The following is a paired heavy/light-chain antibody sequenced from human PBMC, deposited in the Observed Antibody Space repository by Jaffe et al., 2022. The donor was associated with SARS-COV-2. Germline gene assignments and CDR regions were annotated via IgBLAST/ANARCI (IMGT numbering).Light chain of an antibody. CDR3: QQSYNTPRT. CDR1: QSIDNY. CDR2: ATS. J-gene: IGKJ2*02. Sequence: DIQMTQSPSSLSASVGDRVTITCRTSQSIDNYLNWYQQKPGKAPELLIYATSNLQTGAPSRFSGSGFGTEFTLTISNLQPEDFATYYCQQSYNTPRTFGQGTKVE. V-gene: IGKV1-39*01.
Heavy chain of an antibody. J-gene: IGHJ1*01. Sequence: QVQLVQSGGGVVQPGGSLRLSCVASGFSFDNYAMHWVRQAPGKGPEWVALISFDGSNQYHADSVKGRFTISRDNSKSTLYLQMHSVRPEDTAVYYCARNDVTLVREPVGYYDHWGQGTLVAVSS. V-gene: IGHV3-30*04. CDR2: ISFDGSNQ. CDR1: GFSFDNYA. CDR3: ARNDVTLVREPVGYYDH. D-gene: IGHD3-10*01.